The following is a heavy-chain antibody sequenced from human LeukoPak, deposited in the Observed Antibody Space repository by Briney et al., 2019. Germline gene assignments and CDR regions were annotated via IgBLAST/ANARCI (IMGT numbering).Heavy chain of an antibody. Sequence: ASVKVSCKASGYTFTSYAMNWVRQAPGQGLEWMGWINTNTGNPTYAQGFTGRFVFSLDTSVSTAYLQISSLKAEDTAVYYCASASNYYDSSGYYGYYYYYYMDVWGKGTTVTVSS. D-gene: IGHD3-22*01. CDR3: ASASNYYDSSGYYGYYYYYYMDV. CDR1: GYTFTSYA. J-gene: IGHJ6*03. V-gene: IGHV7-4-1*02. CDR2: INTNTGNP.